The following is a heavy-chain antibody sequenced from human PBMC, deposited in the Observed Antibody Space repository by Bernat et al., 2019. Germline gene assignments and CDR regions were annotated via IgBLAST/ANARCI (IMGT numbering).Heavy chain of an antibody. V-gene: IGHV3-33*01. CDR3: ARETSEVDTAMASIVESMGLDP. Sequence: QVQLVESGGGVVQPGRSLRLSCAASGFTFISYGMHWVRQAPGKGLEWVAVIWYDGSNKYYADSVKGRFTISRDNSKNTLYLQMNRLRAEDTAVYYCARETSEVDTAMASIVESMGLDPWGKGSLVTVSS. CDR2: IWYDGSNK. J-gene: IGHJ5*02. D-gene: IGHD5-18*01. CDR1: GFTFISYG.